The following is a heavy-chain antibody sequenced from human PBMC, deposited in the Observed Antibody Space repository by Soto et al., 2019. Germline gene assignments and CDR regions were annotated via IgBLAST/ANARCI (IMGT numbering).Heavy chain of an antibody. D-gene: IGHD3-3*01. CDR2: ISAYNGNT. CDR1: GYTFTSYG. CDR3: ARTPFRITIFGVVAVLYMDV. Sequence: ASVKVSCKASGYTFTSYGISWVRQAPGQGLEWMGWISAYNGNTNYAQKLQGRVTMTTDTSTSTAYMELRSLRSDDTAVYYCARTPFRITIFGVVAVLYMDVWGKGTTVTVSS. V-gene: IGHV1-18*01. J-gene: IGHJ6*03.